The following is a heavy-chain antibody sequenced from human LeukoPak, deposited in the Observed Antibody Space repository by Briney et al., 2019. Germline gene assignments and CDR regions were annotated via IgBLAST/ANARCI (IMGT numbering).Heavy chain of an antibody. J-gene: IGHJ6*03. V-gene: IGHV4-4*07. CDR3: ARVQDIAARRDYYYYMDV. CDR2: IYTSGST. CDR1: GGSINSYY. D-gene: IGHD6-6*01. Sequence: SETLSLTCTVSGGSINSYYWSWIRQPAGKGLEWIGRIYTSGSTNYNPSLKSRVTISVDTSKNQFSLKLSSVTAADTAVYYCARVQDIAARRDYYYYMDVWGKGTTVTVSS.